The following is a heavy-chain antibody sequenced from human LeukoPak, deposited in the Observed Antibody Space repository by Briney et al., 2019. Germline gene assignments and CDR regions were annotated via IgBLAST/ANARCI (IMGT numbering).Heavy chain of an antibody. J-gene: IGHJ4*02. CDR3: TREFRGIDYGGNLVVDY. CDR1: GFTFSGYY. CDR2: INTDGSNT. Sequence: PGGSLRLSCATSGFTFSGYYMHWVRQVPGKGLEWLSRINTDGSNTDYADSVKGRFTISRDNAKRTLYLQMNSLRAEDTALYYCTREFRGIDYGGNLVVDYWGQGTLVTVSS. V-gene: IGHV3-74*01. D-gene: IGHD4-23*01.